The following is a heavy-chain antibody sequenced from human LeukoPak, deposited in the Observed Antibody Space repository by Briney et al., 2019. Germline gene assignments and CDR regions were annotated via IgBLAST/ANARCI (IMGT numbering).Heavy chain of an antibody. CDR3: AKDDSYIRFYS. D-gene: IGHD3-22*01. V-gene: IGHV3-53*01. CDR2: IYSGGNT. CDR1: GFTVSSNS. J-gene: IGHJ5*01. Sequence: PGGSLRLSCTVSGFTVSSNSWSWVRQAPGKGLEWVSFIYSGGNTHYSDSVKGRFTISRDNSRNTLYLQMNSLRAEDTAVYHCAKDDSYIRFYSWGQGTLVTVSS.